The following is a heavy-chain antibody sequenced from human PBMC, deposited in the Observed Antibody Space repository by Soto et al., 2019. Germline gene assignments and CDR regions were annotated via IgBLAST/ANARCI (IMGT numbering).Heavy chain of an antibody. Sequence: QVQLVESGGGVVQPGWSLRLSCAASGFTFSSYAMHWVCQAPGKGLEWVAVISYDGSNKYYADSVKGRFTISRDNSKNTLYLQMNSLRAEDTAVYYCARGWSSSGWYTDNWFDPWGQGTLVTVSS. J-gene: IGHJ5*02. CDR1: GFTFSSYA. CDR2: ISYDGSNK. V-gene: IGHV3-30-3*01. D-gene: IGHD6-19*01. CDR3: ARGWSSSGWYTDNWFDP.